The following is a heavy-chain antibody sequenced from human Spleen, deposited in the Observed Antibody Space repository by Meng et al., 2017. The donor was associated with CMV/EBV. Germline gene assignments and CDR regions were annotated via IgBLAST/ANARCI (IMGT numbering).Heavy chain of an antibody. CDR3: ATGPQHGITVFGVGTGGWYFDL. CDR1: YA. V-gene: IGHV3-23*01. CDR2: SGSGGGHT. J-gene: IGHJ2*01. Sequence: YAMNWVRQAPGKGLEWVSASGSGGGHTYYADSVKGRFTISRDNSENTVYLQMNSLRAADTAVYYCATGPQHGITVFGVGTGGWYFDLWGRGTLVTVSS. D-gene: IGHD3-3*01.